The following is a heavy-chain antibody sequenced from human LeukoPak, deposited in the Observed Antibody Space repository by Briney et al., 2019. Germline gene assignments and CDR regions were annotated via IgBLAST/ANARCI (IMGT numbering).Heavy chain of an antibody. D-gene: IGHD4-17*01. J-gene: IGHJ4*02. Sequence: GGSLRLSCAASGFTFSSYGMHWVRQAPGKGLEWVAVIWYDGSNKYYADSVKGRFTISRDNSKNTLYLQMNSLRAEDTAVYYCASFDYGDYVSCWGQGTLVTVSS. CDR2: IWYDGSNK. V-gene: IGHV3-33*01. CDR3: ASFDYGDYVSC. CDR1: GFTFSSYG.